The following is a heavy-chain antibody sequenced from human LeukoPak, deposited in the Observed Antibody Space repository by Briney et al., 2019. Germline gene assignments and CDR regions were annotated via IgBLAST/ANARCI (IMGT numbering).Heavy chain of an antibody. CDR3: ASPYSYSSSWYNAY. J-gene: IGHJ4*02. CDR2: IRSSGNTI. Sequence: PGGSLRLSCAASGFTFSDYSMSWIRQAPGKGLEWVSYIRSSGNTIYYADSVKGRFTISRDNAKNSLYLQMNSLRAEDTAVYYCASPYSYSSSWYNAYWGQGTLVTVSS. CDR1: GFTFSDYS. D-gene: IGHD6-13*01. V-gene: IGHV3-11*04.